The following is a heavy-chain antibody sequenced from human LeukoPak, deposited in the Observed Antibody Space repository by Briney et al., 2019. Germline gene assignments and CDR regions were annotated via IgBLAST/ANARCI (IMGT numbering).Heavy chain of an antibody. D-gene: IGHD2-2*01. Sequence: PSETLSLTCTVSGGSISGGDYYWSWIRQPPGKGLEWIGYIYYSGSTYNNPSLKSRVTISVDTSNNQFSLMLTSVTAADTAVYYCARDCGGTSCYGRYYYGMDVWGQGTTVTVSS. J-gene: IGHJ6*02. V-gene: IGHV4-30-4*01. CDR2: IYYSGST. CDR1: GGSISGGDYY. CDR3: ARDCGGTSCYGRYYYGMDV.